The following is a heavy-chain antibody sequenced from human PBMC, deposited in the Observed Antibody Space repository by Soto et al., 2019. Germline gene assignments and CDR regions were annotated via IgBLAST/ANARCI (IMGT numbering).Heavy chain of an antibody. Sequence: GESLKISCKGSGYSFTSYWIGWVRQMPGKGLEWMGIIYPGDSDTRYSPSFQGQVTISADKSISTAYLQWSSLKASDTAMYYCARQGVDTAMDNYYYYMDVWGKGTTVTVSS. CDR3: ARQGVDTAMDNYYYYMDV. D-gene: IGHD5-18*01. V-gene: IGHV5-51*01. CDR1: GYSFTSYW. CDR2: IYPGDSDT. J-gene: IGHJ6*03.